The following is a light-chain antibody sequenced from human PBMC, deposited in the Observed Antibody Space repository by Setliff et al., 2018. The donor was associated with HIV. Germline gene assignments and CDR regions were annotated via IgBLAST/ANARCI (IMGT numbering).Light chain of an antibody. J-gene: IGLJ3*02. CDR3: GTWDSSLSAPV. CDR2: ENN. V-gene: IGLV1-51*02. Sequence: QSVLTQPPSVSAAPGQKVTISCSGSSSNIGNNYVSWYQRFPGTAPKLFVYENNKRPSGIPDRVSGSKSGTSATLGITGLQTGDEADYYCGTWDSSLSAPVFGGGTK. CDR1: SSNIGNNY.